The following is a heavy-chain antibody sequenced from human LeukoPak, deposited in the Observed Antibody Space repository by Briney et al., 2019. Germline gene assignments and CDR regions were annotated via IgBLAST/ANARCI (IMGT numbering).Heavy chain of an antibody. CDR2: IIPILGIA. Sequence: EASVKVSCRASRGTFSSYTISWVRQAPGQGLEWMGRIIPILGIANYAQKFQGRVTITADQSTSTAYMELSSLRSEDTAVYYCARDGGRRYCSSTSCYSWFDPWGQGTLVTVSS. D-gene: IGHD2-2*02. CDR3: ARDGGRRYCSSTSCYSWFDP. CDR1: RGTFSSYT. V-gene: IGHV1-69*04. J-gene: IGHJ5*02.